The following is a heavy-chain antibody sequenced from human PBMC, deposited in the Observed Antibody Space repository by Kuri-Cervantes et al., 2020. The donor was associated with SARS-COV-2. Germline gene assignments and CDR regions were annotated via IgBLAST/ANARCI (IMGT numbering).Heavy chain of an antibody. CDR3: ARPGGFLDV. CDR1: GGSISSHY. CDR2: INHSGST. J-gene: IGHJ6*04. V-gene: IGHV4-34*01. D-gene: IGHD4-23*01. Sequence: ESLKISCTVSGGSISSHYWSWIRQPPGKGLEWIGEINHSGSTNYNPSLKSRVTISVDTSKNQFSLKLSSVTAADTAVYHCARPGGFLDVWGKGTTVTVSS.